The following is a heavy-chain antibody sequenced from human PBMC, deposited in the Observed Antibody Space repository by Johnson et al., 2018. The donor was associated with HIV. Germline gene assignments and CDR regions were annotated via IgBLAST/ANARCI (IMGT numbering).Heavy chain of an antibody. Sequence: EVQLVESGGGLIQPGGSLRLSCTASGFILSGNYMNWVRQAPGRGLEWVSVIYSGGSSYYADSVKGRFIISKEHSKNRLYLQMNSLRAEDTAKYYCASKGSGWALDVWGQGTMVTVSS. V-gene: IGHV3-53*01. D-gene: IGHD6-19*01. CDR3: ASKGSGWALDV. CDR1: GFILSGNY. CDR2: IYSGGSS. J-gene: IGHJ3*01.